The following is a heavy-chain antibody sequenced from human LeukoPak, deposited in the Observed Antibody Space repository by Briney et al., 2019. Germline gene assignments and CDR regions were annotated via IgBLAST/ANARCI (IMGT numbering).Heavy chain of an antibody. Sequence: GGSLRLSCSVSGFTFISYSMTWVRQAPGKGLEWLSSISGNGDITYYADSVKGRFTISRDNSKNTQSLQMNSLRAEDTAVYYCAKDDDWGRYKHWGQGTLVTVSS. CDR3: AKDDDWGRYKH. CDR2: ISGNGDIT. CDR1: GFTFISYS. J-gene: IGHJ1*01. D-gene: IGHD3-16*01. V-gene: IGHV3-23*01.